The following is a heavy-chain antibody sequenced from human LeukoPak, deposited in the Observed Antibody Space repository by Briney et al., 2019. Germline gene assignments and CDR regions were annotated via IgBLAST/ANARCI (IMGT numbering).Heavy chain of an antibody. Sequence: ASVKVSCKVSGYTLTELSMHWVRQAPGKGLEWMGGFDPEDGEKIYAQKFQGRVTMTEDTSTDTAYMELSSLRSEDTAVYYCATDLLVPPYYYDSSGYYFDYWGQGTLVTVSS. V-gene: IGHV1-24*01. D-gene: IGHD3-22*01. J-gene: IGHJ4*02. CDR3: ATDLLVPPYYYDSSGYYFDY. CDR1: GYTLTELS. CDR2: FDPEDGEK.